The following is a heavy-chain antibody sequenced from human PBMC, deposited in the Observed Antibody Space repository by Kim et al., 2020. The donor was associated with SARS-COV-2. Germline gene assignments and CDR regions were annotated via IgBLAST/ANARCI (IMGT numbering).Heavy chain of an antibody. CDR2: IDPSDSYT. V-gene: IGHV5-10-1*01. D-gene: IGHD3-3*01. J-gene: IGHJ5*02. CDR1: GYSFTSYW. CDR3: ARTGRILEWLMENWFDP. Sequence: GESLKISCKGSGYSFTSYWISWVRQMPGKGLEWMGRIDPSDSYTNYSPSFQGHVTISADKSISTAYLQWSSLKASDTAMYYCARTGRILEWLMENWFDPWGQGTLVTVSS.